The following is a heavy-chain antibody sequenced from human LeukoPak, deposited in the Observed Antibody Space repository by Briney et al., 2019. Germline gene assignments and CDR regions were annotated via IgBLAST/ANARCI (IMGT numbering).Heavy chain of an antibody. J-gene: IGHJ4*02. D-gene: IGHD1-14*01. CDR2: IYHSGST. Sequence: SQTLSLTCAVSGGSISSGGYSWSWIRQPPGKGLEWIGYIYHSGSTYYNPSLKSRVTISVDRSKNQFSLKLSSVAAADTAVYYRARASLTITGFDYWGQGTLVTVSS. CDR3: ARASLTITGFDY. CDR1: GGSISSGGYS. V-gene: IGHV4-30-2*01.